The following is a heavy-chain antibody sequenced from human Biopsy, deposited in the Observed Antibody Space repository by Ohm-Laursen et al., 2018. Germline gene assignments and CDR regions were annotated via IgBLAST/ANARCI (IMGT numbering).Heavy chain of an antibody. CDR1: GGSIKSYY. D-gene: IGHD7-27*01. Sequence: SDTLSLTCTVSGGSIKSYYWNWIRQSPGQGMEWIGFIYYTGHTNYNPSLKSRATISVDTSKNQFSLKVISVTAADTAAYYCARLAGDPSYWGQGILVTVSS. V-gene: IGHV4-59*07. CDR3: ARLAGDPSY. CDR2: IYYTGHT. J-gene: IGHJ4*02.